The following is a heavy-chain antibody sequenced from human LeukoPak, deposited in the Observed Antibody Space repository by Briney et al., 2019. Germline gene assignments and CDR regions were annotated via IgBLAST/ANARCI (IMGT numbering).Heavy chain of an antibody. D-gene: IGHD3-22*01. Sequence: GGSLRLSRAASGFTFNNYAMGWVRQAPGKGLEWVSTISGHGDNPYYTDSVKGRFTISRDNSKNTVYLRLNSLRAEDTAVYYCTRLDNSGYYCFDYWGQGSLVTVSS. J-gene: IGHJ4*02. CDR2: ISGHGDNP. CDR1: GFTFNNYA. CDR3: TRLDNSGYYCFDY. V-gene: IGHV3-23*01.